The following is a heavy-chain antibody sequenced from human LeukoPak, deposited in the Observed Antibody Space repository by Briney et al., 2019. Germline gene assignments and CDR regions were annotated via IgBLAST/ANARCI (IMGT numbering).Heavy chain of an antibody. CDR1: GGSISSGGYS. CDR3: ARGSLRFLEWLLEFDY. J-gene: IGHJ4*02. V-gene: IGHV4-30-2*01. D-gene: IGHD3-3*01. Sequence: PSETLSLTCAVSGGSISSGGYSWSWIRQPPGKGLEWIGYIYHSESTYYNPSLKSRVTISVDRSKNQFSLKLSSVTAADTAVYYCARGSLRFLEWLLEFDYWGQGTLVTVSS. CDR2: IYHSEST.